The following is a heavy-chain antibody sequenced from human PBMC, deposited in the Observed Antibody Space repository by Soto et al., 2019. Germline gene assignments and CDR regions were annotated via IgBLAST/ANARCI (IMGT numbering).Heavy chain of an antibody. J-gene: IGHJ3*02. Sequence: ASVEVSFKASWYTFTIYAIHLVRHSPVQRLEWMGLINAGNGNTKYSQKFQCRVTMTRDTSASTAYMELSSLRPEDTAGYYCARSYDSSGYYFAFDIWGKGKMVNVSS. D-gene: IGHD3-22*01. V-gene: IGHV1-3*01. CDR2: INAGNGNT. CDR3: ARSYDSSGYYFAFDI. CDR1: WYTFTIYA.